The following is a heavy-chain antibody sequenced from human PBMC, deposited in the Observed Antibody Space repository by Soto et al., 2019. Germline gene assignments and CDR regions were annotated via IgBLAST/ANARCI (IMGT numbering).Heavy chain of an antibody. V-gene: IGHV4-4*02. CDR3: ARGGDYRFDY. J-gene: IGHJ4*02. Sequence: QVQLQESGPGLVKPSGTLSLTCAVSSGSISSSTWWSWVRQPPGKGLEWIGEIYHTGSTNYNPSLRSRVTISVDKSKNQFSLRLNTVNAEESAVYYCARGGDYRFDYWGQGTLVTVSS. CDR1: SGSISSSTW. D-gene: IGHD4-4*01. CDR2: IYHTGST.